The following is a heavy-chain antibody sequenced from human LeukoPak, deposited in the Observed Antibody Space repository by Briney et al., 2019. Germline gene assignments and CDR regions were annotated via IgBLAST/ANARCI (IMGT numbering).Heavy chain of an antibody. CDR2: ISFDGNTI. Sequence: GGSLRLSCEGSAFIFSGHWVNWVRQAPGKGLEWVTVISFDGNTIHYADSVKGRFTISRDNSKNTLYLQMNGLRIEDTAMYYCTRRGGGHEFDHWGQGTLVTVSS. D-gene: IGHD3-10*01. J-gene: IGHJ4*02. CDR1: AFIFSGHW. V-gene: IGHV3-30-3*01. CDR3: TRRGGGHEFDH.